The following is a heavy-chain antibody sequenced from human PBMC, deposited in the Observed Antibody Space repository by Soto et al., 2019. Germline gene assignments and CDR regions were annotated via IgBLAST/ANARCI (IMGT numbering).Heavy chain of an antibody. CDR1: GFTFSNHN. V-gene: IGHV3-21*01. CDR2: ITSSSTYI. D-gene: IGHD3-22*01. CDR3: ASWELGSSGHYYQGYYYGMDV. J-gene: IGHJ6*02. Sequence: EVQLVESGGGLVKPGGSLRLSCAVSGFTFSNHNMNWVRQAPGKGLECISFITSSSTYIDYADSVKGRFTISRDNAKNSVYLQMNSLRAADSAVYYCASWELGSSGHYYQGYYYGMDVWGQGTTVTVSS.